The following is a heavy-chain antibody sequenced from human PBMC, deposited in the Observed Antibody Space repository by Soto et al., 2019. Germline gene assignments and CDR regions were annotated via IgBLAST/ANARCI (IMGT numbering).Heavy chain of an antibody. CDR3: AQGTGYYTPGGPDS. D-gene: IGHD3-9*01. Sequence: GGSLRLSCAASGFTFDDYAMFWVRQAPGKGLEWVSGIGWSSANIAYADSVKGRFTISRDNAKNSLYLQMNSLRAEDTALYYCAQGTGYYTPGGPDSWGQGTLVTVSS. J-gene: IGHJ4*02. CDR1: GFTFDDYA. V-gene: IGHV3-9*01. CDR2: IGWSSANI.